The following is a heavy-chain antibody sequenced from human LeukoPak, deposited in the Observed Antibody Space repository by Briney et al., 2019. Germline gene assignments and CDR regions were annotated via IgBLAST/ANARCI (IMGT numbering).Heavy chain of an antibody. Sequence: GTSLRLSCGASGFTFSSYAMHWVRQAPGKGLEWVAVISYDDVNKDYADSVKGRFTIPRDNPKNTLYLQMNSLRPEDTAVYYCARALLHYDFWSGYFDYWGQGTLVTVSS. D-gene: IGHD3-3*01. CDR2: ISYDDVNK. V-gene: IGHV3-30*04. CDR1: GFTFSSYA. CDR3: ARALLHYDFWSGYFDY. J-gene: IGHJ4*02.